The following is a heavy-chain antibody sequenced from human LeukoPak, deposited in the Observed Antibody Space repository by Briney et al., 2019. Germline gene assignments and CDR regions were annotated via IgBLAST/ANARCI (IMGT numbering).Heavy chain of an antibody. J-gene: IGHJ4*02. CDR1: GGSFSGYY. CDR2: INHRGST. CDR3: ARLPRLYCTNGVCQSPYAFFDY. Sequence: SETLSLTCAVYGGSFSGYYWSWIRQPPGKGLEWIGEINHRGSTNYNPSLKSRVTISVDTSNNQFSLKLSSATAADTAVYYCARLPRLYCTNGVCQSPYAFFDYWGQGTLVTVSS. D-gene: IGHD2-8*01. V-gene: IGHV4-34*01.